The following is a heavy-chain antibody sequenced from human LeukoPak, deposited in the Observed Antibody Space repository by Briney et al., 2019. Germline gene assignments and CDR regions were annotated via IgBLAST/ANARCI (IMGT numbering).Heavy chain of an antibody. D-gene: IGHD3-22*01. J-gene: IGHJ6*03. V-gene: IGHV3-74*01. CDR2: INSDGSST. Sequence: GGSLRLSCAASGFTFSNYWMHWVRQDPGKGLVWVSRINSDGSSTSYADSVKGRFTISRDNAKNTLYLQMNSLRAEDTAVYYCARVGYYDSSGYSEYYYYMDVWGKGTTVTVSS. CDR3: ARVGYYDSSGYSEYYYYMDV. CDR1: GFTFSNYW.